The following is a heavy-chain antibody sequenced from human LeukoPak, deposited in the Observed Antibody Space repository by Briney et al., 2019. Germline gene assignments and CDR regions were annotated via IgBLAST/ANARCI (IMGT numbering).Heavy chain of an antibody. J-gene: IGHJ6*03. D-gene: IGHD5-18*01. Sequence: ASVKVSCKAFGYTFTSYDINWVRQATGQGLEWMGWMNPNSGNTGYAQKFQGRVTMTRNTSISTAYMQLSSLRSEDTAVYYCARWEKGYSYGYLYYYYMDVWGKGTTVTVSS. CDR2: MNPNSGNT. CDR3: ARWEKGYSYGYLYYYYMDV. CDR1: GYTFTSYD. V-gene: IGHV1-8*01.